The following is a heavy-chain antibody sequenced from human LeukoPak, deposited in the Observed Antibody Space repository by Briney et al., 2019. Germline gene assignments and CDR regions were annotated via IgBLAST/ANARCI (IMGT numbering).Heavy chain of an antibody. CDR2: IYYSGST. V-gene: IGHV4-61*08. D-gene: IGHD7-27*01. CDR3: ATGRGANWGVGGEYYFDY. CDR1: GGSISSGGYY. Sequence: SETLSLTCTVSGGSISSGGYYWSWIRQHPGKGLEWIGYIYYSGSTNYNPSLKSRVTISVDTSKHQFSLKLSSVTAADTAVYYCATGRGANWGVGGEYYFDYWGQGTLVTVSS. J-gene: IGHJ4*02.